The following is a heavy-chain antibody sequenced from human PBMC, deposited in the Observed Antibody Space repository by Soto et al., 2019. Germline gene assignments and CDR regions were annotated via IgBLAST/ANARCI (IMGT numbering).Heavy chain of an antibody. V-gene: IGHV3-21*01. D-gene: IGHD2-2*02. CDR2: ISSRSDI. Sequence: GGSLRLSCVGSGFTFSIYSINWVRQAPGKGLGWVSSISSRSDIYYADSVKGRFTISRDNAKNSVSLQMNSLRAEDTAVYYCAREYTAWPLAYGLDVWGQGTTVTVSS. CDR1: GFTFSIYS. CDR3: AREYTAWPLAYGLDV. J-gene: IGHJ6*02.